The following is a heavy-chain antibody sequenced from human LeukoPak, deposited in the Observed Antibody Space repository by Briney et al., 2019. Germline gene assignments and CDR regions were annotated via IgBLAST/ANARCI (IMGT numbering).Heavy chain of an antibody. J-gene: IGHJ4*02. D-gene: IGHD4-17*01. CDR3: ARGASTVTTFFDS. CDR1: GGSISSGDYC. CDR2: IYHSGST. Sequence: SETLSLTCTVSGGSISSGDYCWSWIRQHPGKGLEWIGYIYHSGSTYYNPSLKSRLIISVDTSKNRFSLRLSSVTAADTAVYYCARGASTVTTFFDSWGQGTLVTVSS. V-gene: IGHV4-31*03.